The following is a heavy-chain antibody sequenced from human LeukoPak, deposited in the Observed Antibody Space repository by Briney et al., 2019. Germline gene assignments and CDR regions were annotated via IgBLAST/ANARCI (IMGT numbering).Heavy chain of an antibody. V-gene: IGHV3-23*01. CDR3: AKDPLVSYYFDY. CDR2: ISGSGGST. Sequence: GGSLRLSCAAPGFTFSSYAMSWVRQAPGNGLEWVSAISGSGGSTYYADSVKGRFTISRDNSKNTLYLQMNSLRAEDTAVYYCAKDPLVSYYFDYWGQGTLVTVSS. D-gene: IGHD2-8*02. CDR1: GFTFSSYA. J-gene: IGHJ4*02.